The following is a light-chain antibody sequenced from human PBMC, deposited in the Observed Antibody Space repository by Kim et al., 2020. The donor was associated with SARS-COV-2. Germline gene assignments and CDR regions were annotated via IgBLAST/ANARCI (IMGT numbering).Light chain of an antibody. CDR2: GNS. V-gene: IGLV1-40*01. J-gene: IGLJ1*01. CDR3: QSYDSSLSGSYV. Sequence: QPVLTQPPSVSGAPGQRVTISCTGSSSNIGAGYDVHWYQQLPGTAPKLLIYGNSNRPSGVPDRLSASKSGTSASLAITGVQADDEADYYCQSYDSSLSGSYVFGTGTKVTVL. CDR1: SSNIGAGYD.